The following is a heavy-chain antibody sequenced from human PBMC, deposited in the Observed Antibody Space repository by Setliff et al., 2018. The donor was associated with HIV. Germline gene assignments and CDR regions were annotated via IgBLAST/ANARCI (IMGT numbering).Heavy chain of an antibody. D-gene: IGHD6-19*01. J-gene: IGHJ4*02. Sequence: SETLSLTCAVYGGSFTAYYWGWVRQPPGKGLEWIGTMFYTGSAYYTPSLKSRVTISVDTSKNQFSLRLSSVTAADTAIYYCARQFRYPGIAVAGIDYWGQGTLVTVSS. CDR1: GGSFTAYY. CDR2: MFYTGSA. CDR3: ARQFRYPGIAVAGIDY. V-gene: IGHV4-39*01.